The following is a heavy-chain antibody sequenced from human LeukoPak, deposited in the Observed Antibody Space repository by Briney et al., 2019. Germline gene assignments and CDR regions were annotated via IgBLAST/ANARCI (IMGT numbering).Heavy chain of an antibody. D-gene: IGHD6-13*01. V-gene: IGHV1-8*03. Sequence: ASVKVSCKASGYTFTSYDINWVRQATGQGLEWMGWMNPNSGNTGYAQKFQGRVTITRNTSISTAYMELSSLRSEDTAVYYCASAHLGAAAGTRYYFDYWGQGTLVTVSS. CDR3: ASAHLGAAAGTRYYFDY. J-gene: IGHJ4*02. CDR1: GYTFTSYD. CDR2: MNPNSGNT.